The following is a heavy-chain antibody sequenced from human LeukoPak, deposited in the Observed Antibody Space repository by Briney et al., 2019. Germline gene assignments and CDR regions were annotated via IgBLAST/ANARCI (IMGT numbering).Heavy chain of an antibody. D-gene: IGHD6-13*01. CDR2: ISDYNGNT. CDR1: GYTFTSYG. J-gene: IGHJ4*02. V-gene: IGHV1-18*01. Sequence: ASVKVSCKASGYTFTSYGISWVRHAPGQGLEWMGWISDYNGNTNYAQKLQGRVTMTTDTSTSKAYMERRSLRSDDTAVYYCARGPPGIAAAGTDYWGQGTLVTVSS. CDR3: ARGPPGIAAAGTDY.